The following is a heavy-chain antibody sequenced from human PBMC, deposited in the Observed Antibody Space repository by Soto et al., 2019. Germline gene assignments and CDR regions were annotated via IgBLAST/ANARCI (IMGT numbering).Heavy chain of an antibody. D-gene: IGHD4-17*01. CDR1: GGSISSSSYY. CDR2: IYYSGST. V-gene: IGHV4-39*01. CDR3: ARSYGDYVGGYFDY. Sequence: QLQLQESGPGLVKPSETLSLTCTVSGGSISSSSYYWGWIRQPPGKGLEWIGSIYYSGSTYYNPSLKSRVTISVDTSKNQFSLKLSSVTAADTAVYYCARSYGDYVGGYFDYWGQGTLVTVSS. J-gene: IGHJ4*02.